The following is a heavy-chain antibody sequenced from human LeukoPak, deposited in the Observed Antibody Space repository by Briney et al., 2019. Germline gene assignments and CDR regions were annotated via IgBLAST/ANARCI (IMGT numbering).Heavy chain of an antibody. Sequence: PGGSLRLSCAASGFTFSSYAMSWVRQAPGKGLEWVSAISGSGGSTYYADSVKGRFTISRDNSKNTLYLQMNSLRAEDTAVYYCARDPYYYDSSGYYYYYGMDVWGQGTTVTVSS. CDR3: ARDPYYYDSSGYYYYYGMDV. CDR1: GFTFSSYA. J-gene: IGHJ6*02. CDR2: ISGSGGST. D-gene: IGHD3-22*01. V-gene: IGHV3-23*01.